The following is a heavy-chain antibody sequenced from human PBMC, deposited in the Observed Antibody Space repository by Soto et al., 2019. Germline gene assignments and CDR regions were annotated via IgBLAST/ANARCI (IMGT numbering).Heavy chain of an antibody. CDR1: GFTFSDYY. CDR2: ISSSGSTI. J-gene: IGHJ4*02. V-gene: IGHV3-11*01. CDR3: ARDKPGTIFGVVIVNYFDY. D-gene: IGHD3-3*01. Sequence: GGSLRLSCAASGFTFSDYYMSWIRQAPGKGLEWVSYISSSGSTIYYADSVKGRFTISRDNAKNSLYLQMNSLRAEDTAVYYCARDKPGTIFGVVIVNYFDYWGQGTLVTVSS.